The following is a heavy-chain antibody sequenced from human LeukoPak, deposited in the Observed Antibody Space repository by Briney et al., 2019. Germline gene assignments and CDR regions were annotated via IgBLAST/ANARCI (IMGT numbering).Heavy chain of an antibody. CDR1: GGTFSSYA. CDR2: IIPIFGTA. Sequence: SVTVSCTASGGTFSSYAISWVRQAPGQGLEWMGGIIPIFGTANYAQKFQGRVTITADESTSTAYMELSSLRSEDTAVYYCARGISPYYYGSGVDYWGQGTLVTVSS. J-gene: IGHJ4*02. V-gene: IGHV1-69*13. CDR3: ARGISPYYYGSGVDY. D-gene: IGHD3-10*01.